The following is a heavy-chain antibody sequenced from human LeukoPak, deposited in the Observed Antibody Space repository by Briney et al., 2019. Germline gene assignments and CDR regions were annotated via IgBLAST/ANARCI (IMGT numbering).Heavy chain of an antibody. V-gene: IGHV4-59*01. CDR1: GGSISSYY. J-gene: IGHJ5*02. Sequence: SETLSLTCTVSGGSISSYYWSWIRQPPGKGLEWIGYIYYSGSTNYNPSLKSRVTISVDTSKNQFSLKLSSVTAADTAVYYRARQSYDILTGAIRWFDPWGQGTLVTVSS. CDR2: IYYSGST. CDR3: ARQSYDILTGAIRWFDP. D-gene: IGHD3-9*01.